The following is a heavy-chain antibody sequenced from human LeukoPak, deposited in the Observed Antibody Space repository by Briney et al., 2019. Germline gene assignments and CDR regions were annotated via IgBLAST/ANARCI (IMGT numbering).Heavy chain of an antibody. D-gene: IGHD3-22*01. J-gene: IGHJ3*02. V-gene: IGHV3-74*01. CDR1: GFTFSSYW. CDR2: INSDGRMT. CDR3: ARVGSTDSPHAFDI. Sequence: GGSLRLSCAASGFTFSSYWMDWVRQVPGKGLVWVSGINSDGRMTRYAESVKGRFTISRDNAKNTPYLQMSSLRAEDTAVYYCARVGSTDSPHAFDIWGQGTTVTVSS.